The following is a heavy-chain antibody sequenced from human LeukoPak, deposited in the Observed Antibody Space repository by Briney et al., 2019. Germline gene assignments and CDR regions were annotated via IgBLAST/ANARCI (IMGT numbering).Heavy chain of an antibody. J-gene: IGHJ6*03. D-gene: IGHD3-3*01. V-gene: IGHV3-23*01. CDR1: GFTVSSYA. Sequence: AGSLRLTCAASGFTVSSYAMSWVRQAPGKGLEWISAISDGSGSTYYADSVKGRFTVSRDNSKNTLYLQMKRLRAEDTAVYYCAKGGLDSGFWSHDYSYMDVSGRGTTVTVSS. CDR2: ISDGSGST. CDR3: AKGGLDSGFWSHDYSYMDV.